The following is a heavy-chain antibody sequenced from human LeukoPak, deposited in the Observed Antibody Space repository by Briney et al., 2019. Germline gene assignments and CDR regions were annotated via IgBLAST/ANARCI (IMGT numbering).Heavy chain of an antibody. J-gene: IGHJ6*04. D-gene: IGHD3-10*01. CDR1: GFTFSSYW. CDR2: IKQDGSEK. V-gene: IGHV3-7*01. Sequence: GGSLRLSCAASGFTFSSYWMSWVRQAPGKGLEWVANIKQDGSEKYYVDSVKGRLTISRDNAKNSLYLQMNSLRAEDTAVYYCASPTWFGVPPDVWGKGTTATISS. CDR3: ASPTWFGVPPDV.